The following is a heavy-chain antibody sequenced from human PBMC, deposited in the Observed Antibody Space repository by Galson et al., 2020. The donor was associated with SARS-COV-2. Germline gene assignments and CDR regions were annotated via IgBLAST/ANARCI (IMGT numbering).Heavy chain of an antibody. Sequence: QTLSLTCAISGDRVSKNSAAWNWIRQSPTRGIAWLGRTYYRSKWYNDYAPSVKSRIIINPDTSKNQFSLQLNSVTPEDTAVYYCARQNGGFDHWGQGTLVIVSS. CDR3: ARQNGGFDH. V-gene: IGHV6-1*01. CDR1: GDRVSKNSAA. D-gene: IGHD2-15*01. CDR2: TYYRSKWYN. J-gene: IGHJ5*02.